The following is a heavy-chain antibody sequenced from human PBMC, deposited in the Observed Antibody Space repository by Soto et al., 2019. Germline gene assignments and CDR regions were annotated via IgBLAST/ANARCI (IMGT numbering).Heavy chain of an antibody. Sequence: ASVKVSCTASGYTFTSYDINWVRQATGQGFEYLGWMNPNSGNTGYVKKFQGRVTMTRDTSMSTAYMELSSLRSEDTAVYYCARAKYYYDSSGSPGYGMDVWGQGTTVTVSS. CDR2: MNPNSGNT. CDR1: GYTFTSYD. CDR3: ARAKYYYDSSGSPGYGMDV. J-gene: IGHJ6*02. D-gene: IGHD3-22*01. V-gene: IGHV1-8*01.